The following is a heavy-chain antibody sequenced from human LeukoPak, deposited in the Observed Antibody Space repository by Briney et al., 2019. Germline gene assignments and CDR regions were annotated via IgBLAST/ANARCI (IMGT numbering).Heavy chain of an antibody. CDR1: GFTFSTNS. V-gene: IGHV3-21*01. Sequence: PGGSLRLSCAASGFTFSTNSMNWVRQAPGEGLEWVASISSSGTYIYYPESLKGRFTVSRDNAKNSVYLQMNGRRAEDTAVYYCARDVARDISCYTDWGQGTLVTVSS. J-gene: IGHJ4*02. D-gene: IGHD2-2*02. CDR3: ARDVARDISCYTD. CDR2: ISSSGTYI.